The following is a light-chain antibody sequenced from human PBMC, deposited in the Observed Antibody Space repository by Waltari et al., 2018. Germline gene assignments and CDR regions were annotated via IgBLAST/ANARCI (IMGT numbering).Light chain of an antibody. CDR1: KTTIGSNT. V-gene: IGLV1-44*01. CDR2: NNG. CDR3: SSWDDSLNGPL. J-gene: IGLJ3*02. Sequence: QSVLTQPPSESGAPGQTATISCSGGKTTIGSNTVNWYHQVPGAAPRLIMCNNGQRPSGVPDRVSASKSGTSASLAISGLQPDDEATYYCSSWDDSLNGPLFGGGTKVTVL.